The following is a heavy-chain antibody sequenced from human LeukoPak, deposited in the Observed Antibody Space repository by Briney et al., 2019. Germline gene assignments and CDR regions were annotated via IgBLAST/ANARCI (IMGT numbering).Heavy chain of an antibody. CDR3: SRGGNFAF. Sequence: SETLSLTCAVSGYSISSGYYWGWIRQPPGKGLEWIGSINHSGSTYYNPSLKSRVTISIDASKNQFSLNLSSVTAADTAVYYCSRGGNFAFWGQGTLVTVSS. J-gene: IGHJ4*02. CDR1: GYSISSGYY. V-gene: IGHV4-38-2*01. CDR2: INHSGST.